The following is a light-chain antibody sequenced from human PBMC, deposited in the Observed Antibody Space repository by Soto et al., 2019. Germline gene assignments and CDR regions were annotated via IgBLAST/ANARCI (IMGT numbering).Light chain of an antibody. J-gene: IGKJ1*01. V-gene: IGKV4-1*01. CDR1: QSILDRSKNKYY. CDR2: WAS. CDR3: QQYFTSPWT. Sequence: DIVMTQSPDSLAVSPGERATFNCKSSQSILDRSKNKYYLAWYQQKSGQPPKLLIYWASLREPGVPDRFTGSGSGTDFTLTISSLQAEDVAVYYCQQYFTSPWTFGQGTKVDIK.